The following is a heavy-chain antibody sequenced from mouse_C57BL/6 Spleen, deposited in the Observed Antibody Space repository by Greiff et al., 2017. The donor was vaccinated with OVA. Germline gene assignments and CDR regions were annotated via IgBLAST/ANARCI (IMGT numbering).Heavy chain of an antibody. J-gene: IGHJ2*01. D-gene: IGHD2-3*01. V-gene: IGHV5-9-1*02. CDR1: GFTFSSYA. CDR3: TRHDASSGDFDY. CDR2: ISSGGDYI. Sequence: DVHLVESGEGLVKPGGSLKLSCAASGFTFSSYAMSWVRQTPEKRLEWVAYISSGGDYIYYADTVKGRFTISRDNARNTLYLQMSSLKSEDTAMYYCTRHDASSGDFDYWGQGTTLTVSS.